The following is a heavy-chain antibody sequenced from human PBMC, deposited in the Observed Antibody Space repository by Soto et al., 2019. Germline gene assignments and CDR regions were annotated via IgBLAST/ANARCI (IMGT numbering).Heavy chain of an antibody. V-gene: IGHV3-23*01. CDR2: IIDSGAST. J-gene: IGHJ6*02. CDR3: AKGRSYYYYYGVDV. Sequence: EVQLLESGGGLVQPGGSLRLSCAASGFTFSSCAMGWVRQAPGKGLEWVSDIIDSGASTYYADSVKGRFTISRDNSKSTLYLQMNSLRAEDTALYYCAKGRSYYYYYGVDVWGHGTTVTVSS. CDR1: GFTFSSCA.